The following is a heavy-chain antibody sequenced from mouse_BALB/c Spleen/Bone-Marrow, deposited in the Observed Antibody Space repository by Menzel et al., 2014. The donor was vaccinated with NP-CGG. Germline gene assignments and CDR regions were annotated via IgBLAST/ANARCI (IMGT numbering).Heavy chain of an antibody. CDR1: GFTFTDYY. Sequence: EVKLEESGGGLVQPGGSLRLSCAPSGFTFTDYYMSWVRQPPGKALEWLGFIRNKANGYTTDYSASVKGRFTISRDNSQSILYLQMNTLGAEDSATYYCARDMCDGLRWYFDVWGAGTTVTVSS. J-gene: IGHJ1*01. CDR2: IRNKANGYTT. D-gene: IGHD2-3*01. V-gene: IGHV7-3*02. CDR3: ARDMCDGLRWYFDV.